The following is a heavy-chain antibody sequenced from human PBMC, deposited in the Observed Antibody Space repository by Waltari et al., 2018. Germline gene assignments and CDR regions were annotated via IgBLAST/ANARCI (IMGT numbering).Heavy chain of an antibody. D-gene: IGHD3-16*01. CDR2: IGSSGKTK. J-gene: IGHJ4*02. Sequence: EVQLVESGGSLVQPGGSLRLSCAASGFRLTSYEMNWVRQAPGKGLDGHSYIGSSGKTKYYADSVKGRFTISRDNANNLLCLQMNSLRAEDTAVYYCARVRVVMGEGVYWGQGTPVTVSS. CDR3: ARVRVVMGEGVY. CDR1: GFRLTSYE. V-gene: IGHV3-48*03.